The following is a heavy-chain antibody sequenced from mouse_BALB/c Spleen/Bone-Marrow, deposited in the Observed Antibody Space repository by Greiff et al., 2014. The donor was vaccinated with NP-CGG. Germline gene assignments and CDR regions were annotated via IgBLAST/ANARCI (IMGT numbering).Heavy chain of an antibody. J-gene: IGHJ3*01. CDR2: INPDSSTI. D-gene: IGHD2-3*01. CDR1: GFDFSRYW. Sequence: VQLKESGGGLVQPGGSLKLSCAASGFDFSRYWMTWVRQAPGKGLEWIGEINPDSSTINYTPSLKDKFIISRDNANNTLYLQMSKARSEATVYYYCAKNGYYGWIAYWGQGTLVTVSA. CDR3: AKNGYYGWIAY. V-gene: IGHV4-1*02.